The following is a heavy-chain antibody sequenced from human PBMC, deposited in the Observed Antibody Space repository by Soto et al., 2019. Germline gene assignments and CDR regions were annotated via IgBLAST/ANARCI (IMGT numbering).Heavy chain of an antibody. V-gene: IGHV3-15*01. Sequence: EVQLVESGGGLVKPGGSLRLSCAASGFMFTSAFMSWVRQTPGKGLEWVARIKSKSAGGTIDYAAPVKGRFTISRDDYENTVSLQMNSLKADDTALYYCTTGDYWGQGFLVTASS. CDR1: GFMFTSAF. CDR3: TTGDY. J-gene: IGHJ4*02. CDR2: IKSKSAGGTI.